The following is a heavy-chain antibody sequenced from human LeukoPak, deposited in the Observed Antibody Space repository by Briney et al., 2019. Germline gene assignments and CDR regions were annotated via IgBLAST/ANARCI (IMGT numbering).Heavy chain of an antibody. V-gene: IGHV3-74*01. CDR1: GFTFSGHW. D-gene: IGHD6-13*01. CDR2: INSEGGST. J-gene: IGHJ6*02. CDR3: ARAVAAAARAMDV. Sequence: PRGSLRLSCAASGFTFSGHWMHWVRQAPGKGLVWVSRINSEGGSTDYADSVKGRFTISRDNAKNTLYLQMNSLRAEDTAVYYCARAVAAAARAMDVWGQGTTVTVSS.